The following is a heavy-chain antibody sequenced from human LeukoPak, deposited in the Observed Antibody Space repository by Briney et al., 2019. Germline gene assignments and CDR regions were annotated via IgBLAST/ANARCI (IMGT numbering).Heavy chain of an antibody. J-gene: IGHJ4*02. CDR3: VKARGYCSTSSCFLEY. V-gene: IGHV3-23*01. D-gene: IGHD2-2*01. Sequence: GGSLRLSCAASGFTFSNYAMSWVRQAPGKGLEWVSSIGASGSSTYYADSVKGRFTISRDNSKNTVFLQMSSLSAEDSAVYYCVKARGYCSTSSCFLEYWGQGTLVTVSS. CDR1: GFTFSNYA. CDR2: IGASGSST.